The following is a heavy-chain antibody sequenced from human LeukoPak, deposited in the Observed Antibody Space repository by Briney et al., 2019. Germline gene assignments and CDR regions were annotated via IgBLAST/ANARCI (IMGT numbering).Heavy chain of an antibody. V-gene: IGHV4-4*02. D-gene: IGHD5-12*01. CDR1: GGPINSTNG. J-gene: IGHJ5*02. CDR3: AKGYRGP. CDR2: VCHTGST. Sequence: PSETLSLTCAVSGGPINSTNGWSWVRQPPGKGLELIGEVCHTGSTNYNPSLKGRVTISIDKSNNQFSLKLSSVPGADTGVYYCAKGYRGPWGQGTLVTVSS.